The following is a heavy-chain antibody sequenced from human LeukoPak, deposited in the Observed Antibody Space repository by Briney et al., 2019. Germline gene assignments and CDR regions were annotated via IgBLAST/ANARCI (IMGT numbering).Heavy chain of an antibody. Sequence: GGSLRLSCAASGFTFSSYNMNWVRQAPGKGLEWVSSISSSSSYIYYADSVEGRFTISRDNSKNSLYLQMNSLRAEDTAVYYCAREEKIYYTGENWLDPWGQGTLVTVSS. V-gene: IGHV3-21*04. D-gene: IGHD3-3*01. CDR1: GFTFSSYN. CDR3: AREEKIYYTGENWLDP. CDR2: ISSSSSYI. J-gene: IGHJ5*02.